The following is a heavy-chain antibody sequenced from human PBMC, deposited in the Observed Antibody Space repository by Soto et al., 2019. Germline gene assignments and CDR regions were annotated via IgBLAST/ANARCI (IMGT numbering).Heavy chain of an antibody. CDR1: GYTLTRYA. Sequence: ASVKVSCKASGYTLTRYAMHWVRRAPGQRLEWMGWINAGNGNTKYSQKFQGRVTITRDTSASTAYMELSSLRSEDTAVYYCGRDSAYHGPWGQGTLVTVSS. D-gene: IGHD2-2*01. V-gene: IGHV1-3*01. CDR2: INAGNGNT. J-gene: IGHJ4*02. CDR3: GRDSAYHGP.